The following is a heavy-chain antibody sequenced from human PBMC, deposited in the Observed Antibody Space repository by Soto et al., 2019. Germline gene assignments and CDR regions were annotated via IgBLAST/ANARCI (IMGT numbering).Heavy chain of an antibody. D-gene: IGHD3-16*02. CDR2: IYYSGST. J-gene: IGHJ2*01. Sequence: QVQLQESGPGLVKPSQTLSLTCTVPGGSISSGDHYWRWIRQPPGKGLEWIGYIYYSGSTNYNPSLQSRVTISVDTSKKQFSLKLTSVTAADTAVYYCARIVESGYTIDFDLWGRGTLVTVSS. CDR3: ARIVESGYTIDFDL. V-gene: IGHV4-30-4*01. CDR1: GGSISSGDHY.